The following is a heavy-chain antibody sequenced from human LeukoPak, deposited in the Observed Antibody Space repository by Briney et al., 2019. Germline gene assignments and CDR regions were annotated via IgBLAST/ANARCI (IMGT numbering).Heavy chain of an antibody. V-gene: IGHV1-2*02. CDR1: GYTFTAYY. Sequence: GASVKVSRRASGYTFTAYYIYWVRQAPGQGFEWMGWMNPDSGDTNYAQRFQGRVSLTRDTSISTARMELVSLTSDDTAVYYCARGPTVTTIFYYYMDVWGKGTPVTVSS. CDR2: MNPDSGDT. D-gene: IGHD4-17*01. CDR3: ARGPTVTTIFYYYMDV. J-gene: IGHJ6*03.